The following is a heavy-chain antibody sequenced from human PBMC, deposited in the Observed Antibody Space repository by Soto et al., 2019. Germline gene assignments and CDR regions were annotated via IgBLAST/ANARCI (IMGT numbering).Heavy chain of an antibody. J-gene: IGHJ4*02. CDR3: ARGFIAVAGTAGGPLDY. CDR1: GFTVSSNY. V-gene: IGHV3-53*01. Sequence: PGGSLRLSCAASGFTVSSNYMSWVRQAPGKGLEWVSVIYSGGSTYYADSVKGRFTISRDNSKNTLYLQMNSLRAEDTAVYYCARGFIAVAGTAGGPLDYWGQGTLVTVSS. D-gene: IGHD6-19*01. CDR2: IYSGGST.